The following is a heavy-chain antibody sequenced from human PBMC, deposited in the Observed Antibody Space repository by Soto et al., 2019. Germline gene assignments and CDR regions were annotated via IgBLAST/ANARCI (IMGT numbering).Heavy chain of an antibody. CDR2: IYYSGST. CDR3: ARRYCSGGNCPIDY. D-gene: IGHD2-15*01. CDR1: GGSISSYY. Sequence: SETLSLTCTVSGGSISSYYWSWIRQPPGKGLEWIGYIYYSGSTNYNPSLKSRVTISVDTSKNQFSLKLSSVTAADTAVYYCARRYCSGGNCPIDYWGQGTLVTVSS. V-gene: IGHV4-59*08. J-gene: IGHJ4*02.